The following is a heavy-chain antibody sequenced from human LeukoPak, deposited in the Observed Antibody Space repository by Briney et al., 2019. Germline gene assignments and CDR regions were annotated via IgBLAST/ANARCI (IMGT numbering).Heavy chain of an antibody. CDR3: ARGGSGWYAFDS. Sequence: PGGSLRLSCAASGFTFSSYWMHWVRQGPGKGLEWVSLIDSGGYTYYADSVKGRFTISRDNSKNTLYLQMTSLRVEDTAVCHCARGGSGWYAFDSWGQGTLVTVSS. J-gene: IGHJ4*02. D-gene: IGHD6-19*01. V-gene: IGHV3-66*01. CDR1: GFTFSSYW. CDR2: IDSGGYT.